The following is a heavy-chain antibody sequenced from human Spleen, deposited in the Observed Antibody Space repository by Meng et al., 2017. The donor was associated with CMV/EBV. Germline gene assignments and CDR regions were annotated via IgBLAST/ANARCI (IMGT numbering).Heavy chain of an antibody. CDR2: IKQDGSEK. V-gene: IGHV3-7*01. CDR3: ARDYYYGSGSYSCFDP. J-gene: IGHJ5*02. D-gene: IGHD3-10*01. Sequence: LSLTCAASGFTFSSYWMSWVRQAPGKGLEWVANIKQDGSEKYYVDSVKGRFTISRDNAKNSLYLQMNSLRAEDTAVYYCARDYYYGSGSYSCFDPWGQGTLVTVSS. CDR1: GFTFSSYW.